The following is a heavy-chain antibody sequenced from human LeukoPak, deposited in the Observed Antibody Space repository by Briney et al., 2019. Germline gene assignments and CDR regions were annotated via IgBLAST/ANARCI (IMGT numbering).Heavy chain of an antibody. CDR2: IYTSGST. Sequence: SETLSLTCAVYGGSFSGYYWSWIRQPAGKGLEWIGRIYTSGSTNYNPSLKSRVTMSVDTSKNQFSLKLSSVTAADTAVYYCARSPKSPRNWFDPWGQGTLVTVSS. CDR1: GGSFSGYY. V-gene: IGHV4-59*10. CDR3: ARSPKSPRNWFDP. J-gene: IGHJ5*02. D-gene: IGHD1-14*01.